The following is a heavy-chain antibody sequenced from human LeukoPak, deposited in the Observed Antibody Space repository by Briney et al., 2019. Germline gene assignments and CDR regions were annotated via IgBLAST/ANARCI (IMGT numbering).Heavy chain of an antibody. Sequence: ETSETLSLTCTVSGGSISGYYWSWIRQPAGEGLEWIGRIYSSGSTYYNPSLKSRVSMSVDTSNNQFSLNLSSVTAADTAVYYCARKRKGAYDFGCWGQGTLVTVSS. V-gene: IGHV4-4*07. J-gene: IGHJ4*02. CDR1: GGSISGYY. CDR2: IYSSGST. CDR3: ARKRKGAYDFGC. D-gene: IGHD3-16*01.